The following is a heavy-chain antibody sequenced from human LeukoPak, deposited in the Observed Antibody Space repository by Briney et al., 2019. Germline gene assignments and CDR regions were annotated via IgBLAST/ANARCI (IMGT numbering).Heavy chain of an antibody. CDR1: GFTFSSYW. D-gene: IGHD6-13*01. V-gene: IGHV3-74*01. Sequence: PGGSLRLSCAASGFTFSSYWMHWVRQAPGKGLVWVSRINSDGSSTNYADSVKGRFTISRNNAKNTLYLQMNSLRAEDTAVYYGARKGVAAGTYDYWGEGTLVTVSS. J-gene: IGHJ4*02. CDR2: INSDGSST. CDR3: ARKGVAAGTYDY.